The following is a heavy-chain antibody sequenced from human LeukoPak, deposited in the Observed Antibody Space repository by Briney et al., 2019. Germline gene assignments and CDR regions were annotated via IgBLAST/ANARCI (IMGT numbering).Heavy chain of an antibody. CDR1: GYTFTGYY. V-gene: IGHV1-46*01. D-gene: IGHD2-15*01. Sequence: GASVKVSCKASGYTFTGYYMHWVRQAPGQGLEWMGLINPSGTGTNYAQKFRGRVTLTRDTSTTTVYMELSSLRSEDTAVYYCAREEHGGYFDYWGQGNPVTVSS. J-gene: IGHJ4*02. CDR2: INPSGTGT. CDR3: AREEHGGYFDY.